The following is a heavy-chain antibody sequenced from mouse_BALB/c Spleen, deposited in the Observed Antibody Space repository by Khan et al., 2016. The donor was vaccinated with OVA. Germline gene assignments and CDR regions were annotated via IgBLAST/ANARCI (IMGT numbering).Heavy chain of an antibody. D-gene: IGHD1-1*01. J-gene: IGHJ2*01. CDR2: TNPTNGRT. Sequence: QVQLKQSGAELVKAGASVKMSCKASGYTFTRYWMHWVKQRLGQGLEWFAETNPTNGRTYYNEKFKSKATLTVDKSSSTAYMLLSGPTFEDSAVYYWARIKKIVATYFDYWGQGTTLTVSS. CDR3: ARIKKIVATYFDY. V-gene: IGHV1S81*02. CDR1: GYTFTRYW.